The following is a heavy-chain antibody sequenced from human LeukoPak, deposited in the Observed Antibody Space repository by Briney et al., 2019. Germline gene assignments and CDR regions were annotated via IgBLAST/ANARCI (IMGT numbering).Heavy chain of an antibody. CDR3: ARVGSWEAFDY. V-gene: IGHV1-2*02. CDR1: GYTFTGYY. Sequence: ASVKVSCKASGYTFTGYYLHWVRQAPGQGLEWMGWINPKTGATNSAQKFQGRVTMTRDTSISTAYMELSRLRSDDTAVYYCARVGSWEAFDYWGQGTLVTVSS. D-gene: IGHD2-15*01. J-gene: IGHJ4*02. CDR2: INPKTGAT.